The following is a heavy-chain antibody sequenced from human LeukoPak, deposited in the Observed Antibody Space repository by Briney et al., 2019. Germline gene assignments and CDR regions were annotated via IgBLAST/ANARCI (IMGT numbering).Heavy chain of an antibody. V-gene: IGHV3-30*18. D-gene: IGHD1-26*01. CDR1: GFTFGSYG. Sequence: GGSLRLSCAASGFTFGSYGMHWVRQAPGKGLEWVAVISYDGSNKYYADSVKGRFTISRDNSKNTLYLQMNSLRAEDTAVYYCAKGSRRGGELPLSYYFDYWGQGTLVTVSS. CDR3: AKGSRRGGELPLSYYFDY. CDR2: ISYDGSNK. J-gene: IGHJ4*02.